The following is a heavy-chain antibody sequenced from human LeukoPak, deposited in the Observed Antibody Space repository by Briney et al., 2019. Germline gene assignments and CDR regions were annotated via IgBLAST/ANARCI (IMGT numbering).Heavy chain of an antibody. D-gene: IGHD2-15*01. V-gene: IGHV4-59*01. CDR2: IYSSGST. Sequence: SETLSLTCTVSGGSISSYYWSWIRQPPGKGLEWIGYIYSSGSTNYNPSLRSRVTMSVDTSNNQVSLNLRSVTAADTAVYYCARFCSGGSCRDYWGQGTLVTVSS. CDR1: GGSISSYY. J-gene: IGHJ4*02. CDR3: ARFCSGGSCRDY.